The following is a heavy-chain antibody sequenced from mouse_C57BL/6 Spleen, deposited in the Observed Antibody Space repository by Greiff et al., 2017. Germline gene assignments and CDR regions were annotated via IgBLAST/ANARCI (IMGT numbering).Heavy chain of an antibody. CDR1: GYTFTSYW. Sequence: QVQLKQPGAELVMPGASVKLSCKASGYTFTSYWMHWVKQRPGQGLEWIGEIDPSDSYTNYNQKFKGKSTLTVDKSSSTAYMQLSSLTSEDSAVYYCARVVRGYGFDYWGQGTTLTVSS. CDR2: IDPSDSYT. J-gene: IGHJ2*01. V-gene: IGHV1-69*01. D-gene: IGHD2-2*01. CDR3: ARVVRGYGFDY.